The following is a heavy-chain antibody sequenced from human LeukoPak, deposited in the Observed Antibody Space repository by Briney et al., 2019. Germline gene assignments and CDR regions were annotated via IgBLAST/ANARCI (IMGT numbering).Heavy chain of an antibody. V-gene: IGHV1-8*03. J-gene: IGHJ5*02. Sequence: ASVKVSCKASGYTFTSYDINWVRQATGQGLEWMGWMNPNSGNTGYAQKFQGRVTITRNTSISTAYMELSSLRSGDTAVYYCARASSSWSIGDWFDPWGQGTLVTVSS. CDR1: GYTFTSYD. CDR3: ARASSSWSIGDWFDP. CDR2: MNPNSGNT. D-gene: IGHD6-13*01.